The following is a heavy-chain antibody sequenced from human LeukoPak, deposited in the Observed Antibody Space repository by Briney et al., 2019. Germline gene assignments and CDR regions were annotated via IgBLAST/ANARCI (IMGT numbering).Heavy chain of an antibody. CDR1: GYTFTGYY. J-gene: IGHJ4*02. CDR3: ARGGEVDTAMVLASDLDY. Sequence: ASVKVSCKASGYTFTGYYMHWVRQAPGQGLEWMGWINPNSGGTNYAQKFQGRVTMTRDTSISTAYMELSRLRSDDTAVYYCARGGEVDTAMVLASDLDYWGQGTLVTVSS. CDR2: INPNSGGT. D-gene: IGHD5-18*01. V-gene: IGHV1-2*02.